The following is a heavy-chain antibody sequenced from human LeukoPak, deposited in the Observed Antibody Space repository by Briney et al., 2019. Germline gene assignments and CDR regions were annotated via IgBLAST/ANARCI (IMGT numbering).Heavy chain of an antibody. J-gene: IGHJ4*02. CDR3: ARGSSGRRDFDY. V-gene: IGHV3-21*01. CDR1: GFTFSSYS. CDR2: ISPSSSYI. D-gene: IGHD3-10*01. Sequence: GGSLRLSCAASGFTFSSYSLAWVRQAPGKGLEWVSSISPSSSYIYYTDSVKGRFTISRDNAENSLYLQMSGLRAEDTAVYYCARGSSGRRDFDYWGQGTLVTVSS.